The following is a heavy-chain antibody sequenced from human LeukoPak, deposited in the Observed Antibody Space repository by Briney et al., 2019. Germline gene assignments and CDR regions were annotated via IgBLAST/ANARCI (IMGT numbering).Heavy chain of an antibody. V-gene: IGHV3-74*01. CDR3: ARASYCSGGSCYHFDY. Sequence: GGSLRLSCAASGFTFSSYWMHWVRQTPGKGLVWVSRIKSDGSTIYADSVKGRFTISRDNAKNSLYLQMNSLRAEDTAVYYCARASYCSGGSCYHFDYWGRGTLVTVSS. CDR2: IKSDGST. D-gene: IGHD2-15*01. J-gene: IGHJ4*02. CDR1: GFTFSSYW.